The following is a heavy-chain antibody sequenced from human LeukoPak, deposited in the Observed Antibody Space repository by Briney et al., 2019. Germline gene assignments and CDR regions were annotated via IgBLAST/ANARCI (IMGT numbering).Heavy chain of an antibody. J-gene: IGHJ5*02. CDR3: ATYYYDSSGYYSGGFDP. V-gene: IGHV4-38-2*02. Sequence: PSETLSLTCTVSGGSISSYYWGWIRQPPGKGLEWIGSIYHSGSTYYNPSLKSRVTISVDTSKNQFSLKLSSVTAADTAVYYCATYYYDSSGYYSGGFDPWGQGTLVTVSS. CDR2: IYHSGST. CDR1: GGSISSYY. D-gene: IGHD3-22*01.